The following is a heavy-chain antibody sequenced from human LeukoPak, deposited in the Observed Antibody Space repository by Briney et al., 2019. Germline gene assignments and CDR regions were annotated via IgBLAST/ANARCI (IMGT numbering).Heavy chain of an antibody. V-gene: IGHV4-59*01. CDR2: IYYSGST. J-gene: IGHJ5*02. CDR1: GGSISSYY. CDR3: AREMVGERGWFDP. D-gene: IGHD2-15*01. Sequence: SETLSLTGTVSGGSISSYYWSWIRQPPGKGLEWIGYIYYSGSTNYNPSLKSRVTISVDTSKNQFSLKLSSVTAADTAVYYCAREMVGERGWFDPWGQGTLVTVSS.